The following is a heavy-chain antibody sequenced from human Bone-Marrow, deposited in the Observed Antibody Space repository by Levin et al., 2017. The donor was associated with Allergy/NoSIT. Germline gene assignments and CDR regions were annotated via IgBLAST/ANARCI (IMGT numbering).Heavy chain of an antibody. CDR1: GFSFDDYG. V-gene: IGHV3-9*01. CDR2: VSWNSGKI. J-gene: IGHJ6*02. CDR3: AKALGTCSSGSCLDDGLEL. Sequence: GGSLRLSCEASGFSFDDYGMHWVRQAAGKGLEWVSSVSWNSGKIVYADFVKGRFTISRDNAKNSLSLQMNSLRTEDTALYYCAKALGTCSSGSCLDDGLELWGQGTKVNVSS. D-gene: IGHD2-15*01.